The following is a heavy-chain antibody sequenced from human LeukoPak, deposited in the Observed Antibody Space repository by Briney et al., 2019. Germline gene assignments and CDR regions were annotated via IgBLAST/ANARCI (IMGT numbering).Heavy chain of an antibody. CDR1: GLIFSNAW. CDR2: IYYSGST. D-gene: IGHD1-26*01. Sequence: GSLRLSCAASGLIFSNAWMNWVRQPPGKGLEWIGSIYYSGSTYYNPSLKSRVTISVDTSKNQFSLKLSSVTAADTAVYYCAREVRSAWASFDPWGQGTLVTVSS. J-gene: IGHJ5*02. CDR3: AREVRSAWASFDP. V-gene: IGHV4-4*02.